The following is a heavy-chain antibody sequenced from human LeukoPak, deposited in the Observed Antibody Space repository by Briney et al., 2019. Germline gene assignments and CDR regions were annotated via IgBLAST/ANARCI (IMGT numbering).Heavy chain of an antibody. CDR3: ARLRIAAAGTGDY. CDR2: IIPIFGTA. CDR1: GGTFSSYA. J-gene: IGHJ4*02. V-gene: IGHV1-69*06. D-gene: IGHD6-13*01. Sequence: SVKVSCKASGGTFSSYAISWVRQAPGQGLEWMGGIIPIFGTANYAQKFQGRVTITADKSTSTACMELSSLRSEDTAVYYCARLRIAAAGTGDYWGQGTLVTVSS.